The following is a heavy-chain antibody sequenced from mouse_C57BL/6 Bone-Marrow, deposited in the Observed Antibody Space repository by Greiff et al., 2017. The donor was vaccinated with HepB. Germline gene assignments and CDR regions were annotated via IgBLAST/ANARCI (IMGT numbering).Heavy chain of an antibody. CDR3: ARVGITTVVATFDAMDY. V-gene: IGHV3-6*01. D-gene: IGHD1-1*01. Sequence: EVKLEESGPGLVKPSQSLSLTCSVTGYSITSGYYWNWIRQFPGNKLEWMGYISYDGSNNYNPSLKNRISITRDTSKNQFVLKLNSVTTEDTATYYCARVGITTVVATFDAMDYWGQGTSVTVSS. CDR1: GYSITSGYY. CDR2: ISYDGSN. J-gene: IGHJ4*01.